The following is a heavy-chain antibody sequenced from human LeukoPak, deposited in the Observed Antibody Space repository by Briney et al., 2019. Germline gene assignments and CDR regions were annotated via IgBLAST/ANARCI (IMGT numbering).Heavy chain of an antibody. Sequence: GGSLRLSCAASGFTFSNAWMSWVRQAPGKGLEGVGRIKSKTNDKTTDYLAPVKGRFIISRDDSKNTLYLQMNSLKSEDTAVYYCAAGTGTSDFDYWGRGIMVTVFS. J-gene: IGHJ4*02. D-gene: IGHD1-7*01. V-gene: IGHV3-15*01. CDR1: GFTFSNAW. CDR2: IKSKTNDKTT. CDR3: AAGTGTSDFDY.